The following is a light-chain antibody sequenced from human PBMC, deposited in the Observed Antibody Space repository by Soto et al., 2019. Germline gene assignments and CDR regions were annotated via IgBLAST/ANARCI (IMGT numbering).Light chain of an antibody. CDR2: GAS. V-gene: IGKV3-15*01. J-gene: IGKJ1*01. CDR3: QQYNNWLWT. CDR1: QSVSSN. Sequence: ENVLTQSPATLSVSPGERATLSCRASQSVSSNLAWYQQKPGQAPRLLIYGASTRATGIPARFSGSGSGTEFTLTISSLQSEDFAVYYCQQYNNWLWTFGQGTKVEIK.